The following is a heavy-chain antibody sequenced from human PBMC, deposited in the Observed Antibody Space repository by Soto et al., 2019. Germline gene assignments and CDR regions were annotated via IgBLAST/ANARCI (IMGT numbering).Heavy chain of an antibody. CDR3: ARDGTLYDSSAYYYVY. CDR1: GGTFSRYA. J-gene: IGHJ4*02. CDR2: IIPVFGRA. D-gene: IGHD3-22*01. V-gene: IGHV1-69*01. Sequence: QVQLVQSGAEVKKPGSSVKVSCKASGGTFSRYAISWVRLAPGQGLEWMGGIIPVFGRANYAQKFQGRVTITADDSTSTGYMELRSLTSEDTAVYYCARDGTLYDSSAYYYVYWGQGTLVTVSS.